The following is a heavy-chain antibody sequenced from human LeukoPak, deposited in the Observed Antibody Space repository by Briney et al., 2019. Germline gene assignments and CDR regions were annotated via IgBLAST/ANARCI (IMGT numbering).Heavy chain of an antibody. CDR2: IKQDGSEK. D-gene: IGHD3-10*01. Sequence: GGSLRLSCAASGFTFSSYWMSWVRQAPGKGLEWVANIKQDGSEKYYVDSVKGRFTISRDNAKNSLYLQMNSLRAEDTAVYYCARYLAVLWFGEGTRYMDVWGKGTTVTVSS. V-gene: IGHV3-7*01. CDR3: ARYLAVLWFGEGTRYMDV. J-gene: IGHJ6*03. CDR1: GFTFSSYW.